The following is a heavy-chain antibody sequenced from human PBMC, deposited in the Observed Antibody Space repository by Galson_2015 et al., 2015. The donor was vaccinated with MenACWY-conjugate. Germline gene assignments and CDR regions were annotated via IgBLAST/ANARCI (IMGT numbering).Heavy chain of an antibody. CDR2: ISSSGTAI. D-gene: IGHD4/OR15-4a*01. Sequence: SLRLSCAASGFTFTSCSMNWVRQAPGKGLEWVSYISSSGTAIYYRDSVKGRFTISRDNAKTSVFLQMNSLRADDTAVYYCARDLYGDYAIDSWGQGTLVTVSS. V-gene: IGHV3-48*04. CDR3: ARDLYGDYAIDS. CDR1: GFTFTSCS. J-gene: IGHJ4*02.